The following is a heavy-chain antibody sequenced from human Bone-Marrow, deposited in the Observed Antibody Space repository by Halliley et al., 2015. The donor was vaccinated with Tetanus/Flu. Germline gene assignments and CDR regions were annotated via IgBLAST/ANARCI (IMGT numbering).Heavy chain of an antibody. CDR3: AREWDNGSGNYVHFDY. Sequence: SAYDNGDTKYNPSLKSRLTISKETSKSQISLKLRFVTAVDTATYYCAREWDNGSGNYVHFDYWGPGIRVTVAS. D-gene: IGHD3-10*01. J-gene: IGHJ4*02. CDR2: AYDNGDT. V-gene: IGHV4-59*01.